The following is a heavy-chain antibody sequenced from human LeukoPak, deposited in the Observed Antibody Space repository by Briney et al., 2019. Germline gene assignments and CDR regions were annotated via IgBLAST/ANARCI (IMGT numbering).Heavy chain of an antibody. D-gene: IGHD1-7*01. CDR2: ISAYNGNT. Sequence: ASVKVSCKASSYIFSNYGISWVRQAPGQGLEWMGWISAYNGNTNCAQNLQDRVTMTKDTSTSTAYMELRSLRSDDTAVYYCARDELTYYSFDYWGQGTLVTVSS. V-gene: IGHV1-18*01. CDR3: ARDELTYYSFDY. CDR1: SYIFSNYG. J-gene: IGHJ4*02.